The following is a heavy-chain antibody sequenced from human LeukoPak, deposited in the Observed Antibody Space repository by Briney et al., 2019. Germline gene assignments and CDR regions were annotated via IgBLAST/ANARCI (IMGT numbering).Heavy chain of an antibody. J-gene: IGHJ4*02. CDR1: GHTFTSYG. V-gene: IGHV1-18*01. CDR2: ISAYNGNT. Sequence: ASVKVSCKASGHTFTSYGISWVRQAPGQGLEWMGWISAYNGNTNYAQKLQGRVTMTTDTSTSTAYMELRSLRSDDTAVYYCARGGDMITFGGVIATYLDYWGQGTLVTVSS. D-gene: IGHD3-16*02. CDR3: ARGGDMITFGGVIATYLDY.